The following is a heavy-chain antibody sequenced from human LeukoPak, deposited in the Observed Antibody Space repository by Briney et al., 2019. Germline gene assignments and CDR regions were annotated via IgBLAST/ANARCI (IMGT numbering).Heavy chain of an antibody. CDR2: IT. J-gene: IGHJ5*02. Sequence: ITNYNPSLKSRVTISVDTPKNQFSLKLSSVTAADTAVYYCAGSMYDYVWGSYRNNWFDPWGQGTLVTVSS. V-gene: IGHV4-34*01. CDR3: AGSMYDYVWGSYRNNWFDP. D-gene: IGHD3-16*02.